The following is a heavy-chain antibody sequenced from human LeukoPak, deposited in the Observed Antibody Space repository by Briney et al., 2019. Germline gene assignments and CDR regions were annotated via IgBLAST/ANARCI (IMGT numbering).Heavy chain of an antibody. CDR3: ARGYCSGGSCYSDEYWFDP. Sequence: SETLSLTCTVSGGSIRSSYYYWGWIRQPPGKGLEWIGSIYDSGSTYYNPSLKSRVTISVDTSKNQFSLKLSSVTAADTAVYYCARGYCSGGSCYSDEYWFDPWGQGTLVTVSS. D-gene: IGHD2-15*01. J-gene: IGHJ5*02. CDR1: GGSIRSSYYY. CDR2: IYDSGST. V-gene: IGHV4-39*07.